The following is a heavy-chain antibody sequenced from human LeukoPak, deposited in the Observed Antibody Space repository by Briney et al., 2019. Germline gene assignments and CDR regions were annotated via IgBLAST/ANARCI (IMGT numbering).Heavy chain of an antibody. J-gene: IGHJ6*03. Sequence: ASVKDSCKASGYTFTSYGISWVRQAPGQGLEWMGWISAYNGNTNYAQKLQGRVTMTTDTSTSTAYMELRSLRSEDTAVYYCARVVGLTGYSSSWYSGYYYYMDVWGKGTTVTVSS. CDR2: ISAYNGNT. CDR1: GYTFTSYG. V-gene: IGHV1-18*01. D-gene: IGHD6-13*01. CDR3: ARVVGLTGYSSSWYSGYYYYMDV.